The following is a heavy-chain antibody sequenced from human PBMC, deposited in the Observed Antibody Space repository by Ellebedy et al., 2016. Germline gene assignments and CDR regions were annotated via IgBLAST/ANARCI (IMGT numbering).Heavy chain of an antibody. D-gene: IGHD1-26*01. J-gene: IGHJ4*02. CDR3: ATQWELYD. CDR2: IKQDGSET. CDR1: GFTFSSYW. Sequence: GESLKISCVASGFTFSSYWMSWVHQASGKGLEWVADIKQDGSETHYMDSVKGRFTISRDNARDSLYLEMTSLRVEDTGVYYCATQWELYDWGQGTLVTVSS. V-gene: IGHV3-7*01.